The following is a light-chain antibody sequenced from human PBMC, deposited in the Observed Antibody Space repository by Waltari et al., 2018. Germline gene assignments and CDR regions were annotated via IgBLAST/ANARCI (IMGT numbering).Light chain of an antibody. CDR2: GTS. J-gene: IGKJ1*01. Sequence: DIYMAQSPSSRSASVGDRVTISCRASHDIRGFLAWYQHKPGQAPKLLLYGTSRLESGVPPRFSGSDSGTTFTLTISLLQPEDSATYYCQQYYSTPQTFGQGTKVEI. V-gene: IGKV1-NL1*01. CDR3: QQYYSTPQT. CDR1: HDIRGF.